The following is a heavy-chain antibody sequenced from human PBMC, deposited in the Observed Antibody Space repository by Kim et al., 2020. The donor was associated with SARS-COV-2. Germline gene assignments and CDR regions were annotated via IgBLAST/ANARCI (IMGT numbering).Heavy chain of an antibody. D-gene: IGHD2-2*01. Sequence: GGSLRLSCAASGLTFSSYGMHWVRQAPGKGLEWVADISYDGSNKYYADSVRGRFTISRDNSKNTLYLQMNSLRAEDTAVYYCAKAPIALVPGGKIWFDPWGQGTLVTVSS. CDR2: ISYDGSNK. J-gene: IGHJ5*02. CDR3: AKAPIALVPGGKIWFDP. CDR1: GLTFSSYG. V-gene: IGHV3-30*18.